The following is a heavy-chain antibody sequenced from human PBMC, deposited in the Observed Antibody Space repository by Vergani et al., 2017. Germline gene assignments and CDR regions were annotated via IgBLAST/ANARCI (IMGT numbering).Heavy chain of an antibody. D-gene: IGHD6-19*01. CDR2: INPKSGGT. CDR1: GYTFTGYY. V-gene: IGHV1-2*02. J-gene: IGHJ4*02. Sequence: QVQLVQSGAEVKKPGASVKVSCKASGYTFTGYYMHWVRQAPGQGLEWMGGINPKSGGTNYEKKFQGRVTMTRDTSISTAYMELSRLRSDDTAVYYCAREEQWLVQGPDYWGQGTLVTVAS. CDR3: AREEQWLVQGPDY.